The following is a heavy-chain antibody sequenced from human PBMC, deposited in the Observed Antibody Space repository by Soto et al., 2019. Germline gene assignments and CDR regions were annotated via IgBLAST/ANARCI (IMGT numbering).Heavy chain of an antibody. V-gene: IGHV1-69*13. D-gene: IGHD2-2*02. CDR1: GGTFSTSA. Sequence: ASVKVSCKASGGTFSTSALSWVRQAPGQGLEWMGGIIPFLGASTYAQKFQGRVTITADESTDTVTMELSSLRSEDTAVYYCAREPCSTISCYNSDYYGMDVWGQGTTVTVSS. CDR2: IIPFLGAS. J-gene: IGHJ6*02. CDR3: AREPCSTISCYNSDYYGMDV.